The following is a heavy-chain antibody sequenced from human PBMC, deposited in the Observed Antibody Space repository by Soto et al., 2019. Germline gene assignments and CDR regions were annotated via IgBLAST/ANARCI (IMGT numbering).Heavy chain of an antibody. V-gene: IGHV4-39*01. Sequence: QLQLQASGPGLVKPSETLSLTCTVSGGSISSSSYWVWIRQPPGKELEWIGSIYSIGSTYYNPSLKCRVTIFVDTSKNQSSLKLSSVTAADTAMYYGRRISRYSTAVWCQGTTVSVSS. D-gene: IGHD6-13*01. CDR3: RRISRYSTAV. CDR2: IYSIGST. J-gene: IGHJ6*02. CDR1: GGSISSSSY.